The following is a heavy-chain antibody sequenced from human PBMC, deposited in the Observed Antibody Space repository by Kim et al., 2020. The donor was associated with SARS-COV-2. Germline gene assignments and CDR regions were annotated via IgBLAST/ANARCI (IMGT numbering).Heavy chain of an antibody. CDR2: ISESGST. D-gene: IGHD2-21*02. CDR1: GFTFRDSA. V-gene: IGHV3-23*01. Sequence: GGSLRLSCAASGFTFRDSAVSWVRQAPGKGLEWVSGISESGSTYYADSVRGRFSISRVNSKNTLYLEMNYVTSGDTAMYFCAKGQGPVVPTAILTGYWYFDLWGRGTLVTVSS. CDR3: AKGQGPVVPTAILTGYWYFDL. J-gene: IGHJ2*01.